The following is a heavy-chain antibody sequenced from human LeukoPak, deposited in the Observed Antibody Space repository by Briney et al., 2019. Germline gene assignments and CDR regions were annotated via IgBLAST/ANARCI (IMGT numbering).Heavy chain of an antibody. Sequence: GGSLRLSCAASGFTIGPYAMYWVRQGPGRGLEWDSVIKADGSGTFYADSVRGRFTTSRDNSKNSLYLQMNSLTSEDTALYYCATWAFYHNLDVWGQGTTVIVSS. D-gene: IGHD2/OR15-2a*01. CDR3: ATWAFYHNLDV. V-gene: IGHV3-43*02. CDR1: GFTIGPYA. CDR2: IKADGSGT. J-gene: IGHJ6*02.